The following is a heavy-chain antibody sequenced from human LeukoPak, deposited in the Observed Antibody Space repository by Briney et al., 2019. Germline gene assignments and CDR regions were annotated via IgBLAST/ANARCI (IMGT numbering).Heavy chain of an antibody. Sequence: PLASVKVSCKASGGTFNSYPINWVRQAPGQELEWLGRIIPILEMSKYAQRFQGRVTMTADKSTATAYMELTSLTSEDTAVSFCATGPGDHGDYWGQGTLVTVSS. V-gene: IGHV1-69*04. J-gene: IGHJ4*02. CDR1: GGTFNSYP. CDR2: IIPILEMS. D-gene: IGHD2-21*02. CDR3: ATGPGDHGDY.